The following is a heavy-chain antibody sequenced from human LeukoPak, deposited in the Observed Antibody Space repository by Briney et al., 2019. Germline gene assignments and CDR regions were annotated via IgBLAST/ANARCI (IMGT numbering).Heavy chain of an antibody. CDR3: VWHYCDY. CDR1: GFTFSNAW. CDR2: IKNEAHGETT. J-gene: IGHJ4*02. D-gene: IGHD3-16*01. V-gene: IGHV3-15*01. Sequence: GGSLRLSCATSGFTFSNAWMSWARQAAGKGLEWVGHIKNEAHGETTDYNVHVKDKITISRDDAKNTLYLQIDSLISEETSIYYCVWHYCDYWGQGALVTVSS.